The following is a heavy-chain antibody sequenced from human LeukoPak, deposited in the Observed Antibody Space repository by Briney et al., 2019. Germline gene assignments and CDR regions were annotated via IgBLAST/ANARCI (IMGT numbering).Heavy chain of an antibody. CDR3: ARVMVEYDYVWGSYRLGDYYYYYGMDV. CDR1: GYSISSGYY. D-gene: IGHD3-16*02. V-gene: IGHV4-38-2*01. J-gene: IGHJ6*04. Sequence: KTSETLSLTCAVPGYSISSGYYWGWIRQPPGKGLEWIGSIYHSGSTYYNPSLKSRVTISVDTSKNQFSLKLSSVTAADTAVYYCARVMVEYDYVWGSYRLGDYYYYYGMDVWGKGTTVTVSS. CDR2: IYHSGST.